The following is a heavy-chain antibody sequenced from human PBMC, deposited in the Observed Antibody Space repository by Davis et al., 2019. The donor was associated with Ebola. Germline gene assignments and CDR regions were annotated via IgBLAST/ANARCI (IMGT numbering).Heavy chain of an antibody. J-gene: IGHJ5*02. CDR3: ASGRPAATGYNWFDP. Sequence: ASVTVSCKASGYTFTGYYMHWVRQAPGQGLEWMGWINPNSGGTNYAQKFQGRVTMTRDTSISTAYMELSRLRSDDTAVYYCASGRPAATGYNWFDPWGQGTLVTVSS. CDR2: INPNSGGT. D-gene: IGHD2-2*01. CDR1: GYTFTGYY. V-gene: IGHV1-2*02.